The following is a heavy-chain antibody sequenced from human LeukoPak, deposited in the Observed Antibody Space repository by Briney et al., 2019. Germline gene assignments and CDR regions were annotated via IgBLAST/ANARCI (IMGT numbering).Heavy chain of an antibody. CDR1: GYTFTTHD. V-gene: IGHV1-8*01. CDR3: TRTLVRGVFGMDV. CDR2: MNPDSGNT. Sequence: ASVTVSCKASGYTFTTHDINWVRQAPGQGLECMGWMNPDSGNTGYAQRFQGRVTMTGDSSRSTAYMEPSSLTSEDTAVYYCTRTLVRGVFGMDVWGQGTTVTVSS. J-gene: IGHJ6*02. D-gene: IGHD3-10*01.